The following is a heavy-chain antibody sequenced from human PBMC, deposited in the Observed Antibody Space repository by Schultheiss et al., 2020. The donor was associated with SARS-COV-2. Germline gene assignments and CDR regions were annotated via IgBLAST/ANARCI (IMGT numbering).Heavy chain of an antibody. J-gene: IGHJ6*02. CDR2: IRSKANSYAT. Sequence: GESLKISCAASGFTFSGSAMHWVRQASGKGLEWVGRIRSKANSYATAYAASVKGRFTISRDDSKNTAYLQMNSLKTEDTAVYYCTRIGGYSYGHDGMDVWGQGTTVTVSS. CDR1: GFTFSGSA. CDR3: TRIGGYSYGHDGMDV. D-gene: IGHD5-18*01. V-gene: IGHV3-73*01.